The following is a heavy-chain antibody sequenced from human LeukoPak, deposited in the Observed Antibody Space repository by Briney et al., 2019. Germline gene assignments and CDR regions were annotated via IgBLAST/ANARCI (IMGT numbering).Heavy chain of an antibody. V-gene: IGHV4-59*04. CDR1: GGSISSYY. Sequence: SETLSLTCTVSGGSISSYYWSWIRQPPGKGLEWIGCIHHSGSTYYNPSLKSRVTISVDTSKNQFSLQLTSVTAADTAIYYCARELDYWGQGTLVTVSS. J-gene: IGHJ4*02. CDR3: ARELDY. CDR2: IHHSGST. D-gene: IGHD2/OR15-2a*01.